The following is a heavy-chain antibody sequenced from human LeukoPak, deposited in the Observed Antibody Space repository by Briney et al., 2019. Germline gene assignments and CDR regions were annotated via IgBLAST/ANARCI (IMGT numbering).Heavy chain of an antibody. Sequence: ASVKVSCKASEYTFTSYYLHWVRQAPGQGLEWVGWINPSGGSTSYAQKFQGRVTMTRDTSTNTVYMELSSLRSEDTAVYYCARGPSITMVRGGQWYYYMDVWGKGTTVTISS. D-gene: IGHD3-10*01. CDR1: EYTFTSYY. CDR3: ARGPSITMVRGGQWYYYMDV. V-gene: IGHV1-46*01. CDR2: INPSGGST. J-gene: IGHJ6*03.